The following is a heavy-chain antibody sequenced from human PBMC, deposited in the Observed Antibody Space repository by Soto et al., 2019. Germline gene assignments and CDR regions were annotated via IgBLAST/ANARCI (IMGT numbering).Heavy chain of an antibody. Sequence: QVQLVESGGGVVQPGRSLRLSCAASGFTFSSYGMHWVRQAPGKGLEWVAVIYYDGSNKYYADSVKGRFTISRDNSKNTLSLHMNSLRAEVTAVFYCARSQYSSSWYPFDYWGQGTLVTVSS. D-gene: IGHD6-13*01. CDR3: ARSQYSSSWYPFDY. J-gene: IGHJ4*02. CDR2: IYYDGSNK. V-gene: IGHV3-33*01. CDR1: GFTFSSYG.